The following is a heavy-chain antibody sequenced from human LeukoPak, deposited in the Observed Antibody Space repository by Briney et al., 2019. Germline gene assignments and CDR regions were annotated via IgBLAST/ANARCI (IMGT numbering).Heavy chain of an antibody. J-gene: IGHJ4*02. D-gene: IGHD3-22*01. Sequence: GGSLRLSCAASGFTFDDYGMSWVRQAPGKGLECVSGINWNGGSTGYADSVKGRFTISRDNAKNSLYLQMNSLRAEDTALYYCARDGYYDSSGYYSIDYWGQGTLVTVSS. CDR2: INWNGGST. CDR1: GFTFDDYG. CDR3: ARDGYYDSSGYYSIDY. V-gene: IGHV3-20*04.